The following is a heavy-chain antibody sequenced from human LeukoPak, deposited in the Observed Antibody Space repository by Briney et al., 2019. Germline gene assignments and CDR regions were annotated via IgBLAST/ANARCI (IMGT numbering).Heavy chain of an antibody. D-gene: IGHD5-12*01. Sequence: SETLSLTCAVYGGSFSGYYWSWIRQPPGKGLEWIGEINHSGSTNYNPSLKSRVTISVDTSKNQFSLKLNSVTAADTAVYYCARSSGHDFDYWGQGILVTVSS. J-gene: IGHJ4*02. CDR1: GGSFSGYY. CDR2: INHSGST. V-gene: IGHV4-34*01. CDR3: ARSSGHDFDY.